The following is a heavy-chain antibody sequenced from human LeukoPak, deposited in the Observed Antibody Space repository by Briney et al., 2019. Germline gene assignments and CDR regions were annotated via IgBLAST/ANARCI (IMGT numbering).Heavy chain of an antibody. Sequence: GASVKVSCKASGYTFTSYGISWVRQAPGQGLEWMGWISAYNGNTNYAQKLQGRVTMTTDTSTGTAYMELRSLRSDDTAVYYCARDFGVVVTAMFDYWGQGTLVTVSS. CDR2: ISAYNGNT. D-gene: IGHD2-21*02. CDR3: ARDFGVVVTAMFDY. V-gene: IGHV1-18*01. J-gene: IGHJ4*02. CDR1: GYTFTSYG.